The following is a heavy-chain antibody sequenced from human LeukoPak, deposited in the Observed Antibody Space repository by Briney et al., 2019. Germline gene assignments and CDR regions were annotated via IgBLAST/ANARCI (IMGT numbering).Heavy chain of an antibody. CDR2: IYYTGST. Sequence: PSETLSLTCAVYGGSFSGYYWGWIRQPPGKGLEWIGNIYYTGSTYYNPSLKSRVTISVDTSNNQFSLKLSSVTAADTAFYYCSREGCSSTSCYGLSDWFDPWGQGTLVTVSS. CDR3: SREGCSSTSCYGLSDWFDP. J-gene: IGHJ5*02. CDR1: GGSFSGYY. D-gene: IGHD2-2*01. V-gene: IGHV4-34*01.